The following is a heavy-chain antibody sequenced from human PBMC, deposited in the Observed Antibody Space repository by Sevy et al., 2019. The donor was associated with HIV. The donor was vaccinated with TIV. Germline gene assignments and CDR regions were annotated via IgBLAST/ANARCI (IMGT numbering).Heavy chain of an antibody. Sequence: ASVKVSCKASGYTFTSYGISWVRQAPGQGLEWMEWIGAYNGNTNYAQKLQGRVTMTTATSTSTAYMELRSLRSDVTAVYYCARVLGALSRGQYPNWFDPWGQGTLVTVSS. CDR3: ARVLGALSRGQYPNWFDP. V-gene: IGHV1-18*01. J-gene: IGHJ5*02. CDR1: GYTFTSYG. CDR2: IGAYNGNT. D-gene: IGHD3-10*01.